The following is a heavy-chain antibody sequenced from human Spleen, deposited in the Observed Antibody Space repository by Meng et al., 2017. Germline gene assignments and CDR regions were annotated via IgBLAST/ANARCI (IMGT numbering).Heavy chain of an antibody. J-gene: IGHJ4*02. Sequence: SGPTLVKPPQTLTLTCTFSGFSLSTSEVGVAWIRQPPGKALEWLALIYWDDDKRYSPSLKSRLTVTKHTSKNQVVLTMTNMNPVDTATYYCALSGTGAFDYWGQGTLVTVSS. CDR2: IYWDDDK. CDR3: ALSGTGAFDY. D-gene: IGHD1-7*01. CDR1: GFSLSTSEVG. V-gene: IGHV2-5*02.